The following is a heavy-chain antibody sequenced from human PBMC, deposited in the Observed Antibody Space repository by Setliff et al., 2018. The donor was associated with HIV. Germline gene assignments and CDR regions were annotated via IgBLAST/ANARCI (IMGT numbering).Heavy chain of an antibody. D-gene: IGHD6-6*01. CDR1: GFTFSSYS. CDR3: ARIYRSSWPFDACDI. CDR2: ISSSSSTI. V-gene: IGHV3-48*04. Sequence: PGGSLRLSCAASGFTFSSYSMNWVRQAPGKGLEWVSYISSSSSTIYYADSVKGRFTISRDNAKKSLYVQMNSLRAEDTAVYYCARIYRSSWPFDACDIWGQGTMVTVSS. J-gene: IGHJ3*02.